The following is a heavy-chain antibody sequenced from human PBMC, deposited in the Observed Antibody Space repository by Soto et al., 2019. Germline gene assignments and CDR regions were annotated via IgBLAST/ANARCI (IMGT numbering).Heavy chain of an antibody. CDR2: IYYSGST. CDR1: GGSISSYY. V-gene: IGHV4-59*12. D-gene: IGHD3-9*01. Sequence: SETLSLTCTVSGGSISSYYWSWIRQPPGKGLEWIGYIYYSGSTNYNPSLKSRVTISVDTSKNQFSLKLSSVTAADTAVYYCAREHDILTGYYSVGWFYPWGQGTLVTVSS. J-gene: IGHJ5*02. CDR3: AREHDILTGYYSVGWFYP.